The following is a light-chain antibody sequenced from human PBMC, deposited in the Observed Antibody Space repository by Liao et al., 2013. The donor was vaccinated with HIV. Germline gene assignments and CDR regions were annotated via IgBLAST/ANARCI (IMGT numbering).Light chain of an antibody. CDR3: QAWDSRTTRV. CDR1: KLGDEY. V-gene: IGLV3-1*01. Sequence: SYELTQPPSVSVSPGQTASITCSGDKLGDEYASWYQLRPGQPPVAVIYDNDKRPSGIPERFSGSRSGNIATLTISGTQAMDEADYYCQAWDSRTTRVFGTGTKVTVL. J-gene: IGLJ1*01. CDR2: DND.